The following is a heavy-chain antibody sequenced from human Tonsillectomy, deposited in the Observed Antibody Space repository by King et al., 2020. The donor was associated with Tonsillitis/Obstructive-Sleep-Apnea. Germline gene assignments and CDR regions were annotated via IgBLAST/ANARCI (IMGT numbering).Heavy chain of an antibody. CDR2: INHSEST. J-gene: IGHJ4*02. CDR3: ARDGSGTTGQLDY. D-gene: IGHD1-7*01. CDR1: GGSFSGYY. V-gene: IGHV4-34*01. Sequence: VQLPQWGAGLLKPSETLSLTCAVYGGSFSGYYWSWIRQPPGKGLEWIGEINHSESTNYNPSLKSRVTISVDTSKNQFSLKLSSVTAADTAVYYCARDGSGTTGQLDYWGQGTLVTVSS.